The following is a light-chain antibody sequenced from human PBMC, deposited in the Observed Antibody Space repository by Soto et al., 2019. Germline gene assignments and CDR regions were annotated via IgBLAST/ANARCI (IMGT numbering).Light chain of an antibody. CDR2: TAS. V-gene: IGKV1-39*01. CDR1: QSISNY. Sequence: DIQMTQSPSSLSASVGDRVTITCRASQSISNYLNWYQQKPGKAPKLLIYTASTLQSGVPSRFSGSGSGTDFTLTISSLQPEDFATYYCQQSYSATTFGGGTNVEIK. CDR3: QQSYSATT. J-gene: IGKJ4*01.